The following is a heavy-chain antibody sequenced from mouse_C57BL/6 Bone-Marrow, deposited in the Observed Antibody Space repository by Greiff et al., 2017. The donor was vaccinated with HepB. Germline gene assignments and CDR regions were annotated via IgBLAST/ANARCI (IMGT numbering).Heavy chain of an antibody. Sequence: EVMLVESGGGLVQPGGSLSLSCAASGFTFTDYYMSWVRQPPGKALEWLGFIRNKANGYTTEYSASVKGRFTISRDNSQSILYLQMNALRAEDSATYYCARSYFIYWYFDVWGTGTTVTVSS. CDR2: IRNKANGYTT. CDR1: GFTFTDYY. J-gene: IGHJ1*03. CDR3: ARSYFIYWYFDV. D-gene: IGHD2-10*01. V-gene: IGHV7-3*01.